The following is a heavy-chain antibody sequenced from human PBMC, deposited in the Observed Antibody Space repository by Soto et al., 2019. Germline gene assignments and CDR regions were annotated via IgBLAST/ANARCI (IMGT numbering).Heavy chain of an antibody. CDR2: ISWDGGGT. Sequence: FLRLSCGAFGFRFDDYSMHWVRQAPGKGLEWVSLISWDGGGTYYADSVRGRFTISRDNSKNSLYLQMNSLTTEDTALYYCAKGLIVGATFGLDYWGQGTLVTVSS. CDR3: AKGLIVGATFGLDY. CDR1: GFRFDDYS. J-gene: IGHJ4*02. D-gene: IGHD1-26*01. V-gene: IGHV3-43*01.